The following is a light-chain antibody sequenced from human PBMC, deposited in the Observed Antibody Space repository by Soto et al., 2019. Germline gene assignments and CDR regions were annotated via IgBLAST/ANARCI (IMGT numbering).Light chain of an antibody. CDR1: QSISRY. CDR3: QQSYSSLT. Sequence: IVLTQSPGTLSLSPGERTTLSFRASQSISRYLAWYQQKPGQGPRLLIYGASSRATGTPDRFSGSGSGTDFTLTISSLQPEDFATYYCQQSYSSLTFGQGTRLEIK. J-gene: IGKJ5*01. V-gene: IGKV3-20*01. CDR2: GAS.